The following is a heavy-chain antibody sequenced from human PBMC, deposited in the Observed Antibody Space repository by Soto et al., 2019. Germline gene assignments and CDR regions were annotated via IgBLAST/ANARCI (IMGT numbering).Heavy chain of an antibody. V-gene: IGHV4-4*02. Sequence: QVQLQESGPGLVKPSGTLSLTCAVSGGSISSSNWWNWVRQPPGKGLEWIGEIYHSGSTNYNPSLKSRVTISVDKSKNQFSLKLSSVTAADTAVYYCARDKARYCYGSGSSTLFHYWGQGTLVTVSS. J-gene: IGHJ4*02. CDR2: IYHSGST. CDR3: ARDKARYCYGSGSSTLFHY. CDR1: GGSISSSNW. D-gene: IGHD3-10*01.